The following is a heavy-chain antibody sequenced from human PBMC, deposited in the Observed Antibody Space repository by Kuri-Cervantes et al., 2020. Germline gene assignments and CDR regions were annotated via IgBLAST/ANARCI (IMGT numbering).Heavy chain of an antibody. Sequence: GSLRLSCAVYGGSFSGYYWSWIRQPPGKGLEWIGEINHSGSTYYNPSLKSRVTISVDTSKNQFSLKPSSVTAADTAVYYCATTDYGDYDYWGQGTLVTVSS. CDR3: ATTDYGDYDY. CDR1: GGSFSGYY. J-gene: IGHJ4*02. V-gene: IGHV4-34*01. D-gene: IGHD4-17*01. CDR2: INHSGST.